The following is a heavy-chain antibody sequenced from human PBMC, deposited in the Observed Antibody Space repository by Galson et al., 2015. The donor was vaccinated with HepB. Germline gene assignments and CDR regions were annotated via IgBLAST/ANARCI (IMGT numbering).Heavy chain of an antibody. J-gene: IGHJ5*02. CDR3: ARKTIPATLDVWHWFDP. CDR2: IYPGDSDT. V-gene: IGHV5-51*01. Sequence: SGAEVKKPGESLKISCKGSGYSFTNYWIGWVRLVPGKGLEWMGIIYPGDSDTRYSPSFQGQVTISADKSISTAYLQWSSLKASDTAIYYCARKTIPATLDVWHWFDPWGQGPLVTVSS. D-gene: IGHD3-16*01. CDR1: GYSFTNYW.